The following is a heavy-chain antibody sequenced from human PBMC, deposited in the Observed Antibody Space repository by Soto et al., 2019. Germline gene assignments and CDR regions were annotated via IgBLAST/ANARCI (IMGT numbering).Heavy chain of an antibody. J-gene: IGHJ4*02. V-gene: IGHV3-7*05. CDR1: GFTFSSYW. Sequence: GGSLRLSCAASGFTFSSYWMSWVRQAPGKGLEWVANIKQDGSEKYYVDSVKGRFTISRDNAKNSLYLQMNSLRAEDTAVYYCARDYDFWSTYPFDYWGQGTLVTVSS. CDR3: ARDYDFWSTYPFDY. CDR2: IKQDGSEK. D-gene: IGHD3-3*01.